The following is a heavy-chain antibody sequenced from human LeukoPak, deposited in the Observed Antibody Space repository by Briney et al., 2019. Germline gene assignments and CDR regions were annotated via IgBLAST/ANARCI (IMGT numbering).Heavy chain of an antibody. D-gene: IGHD3-16*02. Sequence: PSETLSLTCTVSGGSISPYYWSWIRQPPGKGLEWIGYIYYSGSTNYNPSLKSRVTISVDTSKNQFSLKLSSVTAADTAVYYCARASDYVWGSYRSYYFDYWGQGTLVTVSS. CDR1: GGSISPYY. CDR3: ARASDYVWGSYRSYYFDY. CDR2: IYYSGST. V-gene: IGHV4-59*01. J-gene: IGHJ4*02.